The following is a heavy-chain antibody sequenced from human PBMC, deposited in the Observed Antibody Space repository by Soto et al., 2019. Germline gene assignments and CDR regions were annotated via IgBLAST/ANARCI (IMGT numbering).Heavy chain of an antibody. CDR2: IYYSGST. Sequence: SETLSLTCTVSGGSISSSSYYWGWIRQPPGKGLEWIGSIYYSGSTYYNPSLKSRVTISVDTSKNQFSLKLSSVTAADTALYYCARLTARGWFPDYFDYWGQGTLVTVSS. D-gene: IGHD6-19*01. CDR3: ARLTARGWFPDYFDY. V-gene: IGHV4-39*01. J-gene: IGHJ4*02. CDR1: GGSISSSSYY.